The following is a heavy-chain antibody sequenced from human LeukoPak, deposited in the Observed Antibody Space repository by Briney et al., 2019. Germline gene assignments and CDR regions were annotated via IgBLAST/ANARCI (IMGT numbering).Heavy chain of an antibody. CDR2: INPNSGDT. CDR1: GYSFTGYY. CDR3: ARGGLRVMVYRLYYMDV. D-gene: IGHD2-8*01. V-gene: IGHV1-2*02. J-gene: IGHJ6*03. Sequence: ASVKVSRKASGYSFTGYYMHWVRQAPGQGLEWMGWINPNSGDTKYAQKFQGRVTMTRDTSISTAYMELTRLRSDDTAVYYCARGGLRVMVYRLYYMDVWGKGTTVTVSS.